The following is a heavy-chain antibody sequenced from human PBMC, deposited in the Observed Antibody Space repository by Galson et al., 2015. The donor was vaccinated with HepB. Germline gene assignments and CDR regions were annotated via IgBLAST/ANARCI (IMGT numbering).Heavy chain of an antibody. CDR3: AKDYGDCNNGLCYAIPLDY. D-gene: IGHD2-8*01. J-gene: IGHJ4*02. CDR2: ITDIDTT. CDR1: GFPLRRFA. Sequence: SLRLSCAASGFPLRRFAVSWVRQAPGKGLEWVSGITDIDTTYYADSVKGRFTISRDISRSTVYLQMSSLRAEDTAVYYCAKDYGDCNNGLCYAIPLDYWGQGTLVTVSP. V-gene: IGHV3-23*01.